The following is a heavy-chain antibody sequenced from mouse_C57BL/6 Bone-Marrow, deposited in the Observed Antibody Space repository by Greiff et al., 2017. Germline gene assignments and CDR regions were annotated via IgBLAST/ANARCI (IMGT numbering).Heavy chain of an antibody. CDR1: GYTFTSYW. J-gene: IGHJ2*01. Sequence: VQLQQPGAELVRPGTSVKLSCKASGYTFTSYWMHWVQQRPGQGLEWIGVIDPSDSYSNYNQTFNGKATLTVDPSSSRAYMQLRSLTSEDSAVYYCARAYYYRGRWIYWGQGTTLTVSS. D-gene: IGHD1-1*01. CDR2: IDPSDSYS. CDR3: ARAYYYRGRWIY. V-gene: IGHV1-59*01.